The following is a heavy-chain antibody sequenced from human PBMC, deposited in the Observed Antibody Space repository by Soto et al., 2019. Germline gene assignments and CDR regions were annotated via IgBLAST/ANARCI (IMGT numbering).Heavy chain of an antibody. CDR2: IYWDDDK. CDR1: GFSLSTSGVG. J-gene: IGHJ3*02. CDR3: AHRAAAGTDDAFDI. V-gene: IGHV2-5*02. Sequence: QITLKESGPPLVKPTQALTLTCTFSGFSLSTSGVGVGWIRQPPGKALEWLALIYWDDDKRYSPSLKSRLTITKDTSKNQVVLTMTNMDPVDTATYYCAHRAAAGTDDAFDIWGQGTMVTVSS. D-gene: IGHD6-13*01.